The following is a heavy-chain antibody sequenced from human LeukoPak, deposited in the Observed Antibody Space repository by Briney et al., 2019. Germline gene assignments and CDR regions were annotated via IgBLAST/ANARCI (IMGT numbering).Heavy chain of an antibody. CDR3: ARDQYSSSWYGSDH. D-gene: IGHD6-13*01. CDR2: INLNTGGI. Sequence: ASVKASCKASGYTFTDYYMHWVRQAPGQGLEWLGWINLNTGGINYAPKFQDRVTMTRDTSISTAHMELSMLRSDDTAVYYCARDQYSSSWYGSDHWGQGTLVTVSS. V-gene: IGHV1-2*02. CDR1: GYTFTDYY. J-gene: IGHJ4*02.